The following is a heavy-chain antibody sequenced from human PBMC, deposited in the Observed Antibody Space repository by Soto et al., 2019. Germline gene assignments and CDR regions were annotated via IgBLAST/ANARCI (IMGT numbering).Heavy chain of an antibody. D-gene: IGHD1-7*01. CDR1: GFTFSGYA. CDR2: ISGSGGAT. Sequence: GGSLRLSCAASGFTFSGYAMNWVRQAPGKGLEWVSAISGSGGATYYADSVKGRFTISRDNSKNTLYLQMNSLRAEDTAIYYCVKDKGDELFLGYYDYWGQGAPVTGSS. V-gene: IGHV3-23*01. J-gene: IGHJ4*02. CDR3: VKDKGDELFLGYYDY.